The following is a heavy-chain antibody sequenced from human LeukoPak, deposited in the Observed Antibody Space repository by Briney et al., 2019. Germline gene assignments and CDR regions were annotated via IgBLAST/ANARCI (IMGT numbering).Heavy chain of an antibody. D-gene: IGHD3-10*01. CDR2: MYYGGST. J-gene: IGHJ4*02. CDR3: ARPGSGS. CDR1: GDSISSSSYY. Sequence: PSETLSLTYTVSGDSISSSSYYWVWIRQPPGKGLEWIGSMYYGGSTHYNPSLKSRVSISVDTSKNQFSLKLSSVTAADTAVYYCARPGSGSWGQGTLVTVSS. V-gene: IGHV4-39*01.